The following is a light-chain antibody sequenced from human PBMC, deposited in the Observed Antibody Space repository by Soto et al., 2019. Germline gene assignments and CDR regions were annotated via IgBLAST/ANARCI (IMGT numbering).Light chain of an antibody. CDR2: AAS. Sequence: AIQMTQFPSSLSTSVRDRVTISCRANQDIRNGLGWYQQKPGKAPKLLIYAASNLQSGVPSRFSGSGSGTHFTLIISSLQPEDVATYYCQQYNSPWTFGQGTKVDIK. V-gene: IGKV1-6*01. J-gene: IGKJ1*01. CDR1: QDIRNG. CDR3: QQYNSPWT.